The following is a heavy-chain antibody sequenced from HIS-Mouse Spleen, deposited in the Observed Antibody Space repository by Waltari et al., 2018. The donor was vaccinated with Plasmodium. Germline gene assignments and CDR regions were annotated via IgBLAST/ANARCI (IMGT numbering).Heavy chain of an antibody. V-gene: IGHV3-48*02. D-gene: IGHD3-3*01. CDR3: ARVVTIFGVVIDY. Sequence: EVQLVESGGGLVQPGGSLRLSCAASGFTFSSYSMNWVRQAPGKGVEWVSYSRSSSSTIEYADSVKGRFTISRDNAKNSLYLQMNSLRDEDTAVYYCARVVTIFGVVIDYWGQGTLVTVSS. CDR1: GFTFSSYS. J-gene: IGHJ4*02. CDR2: SRSSSSTI.